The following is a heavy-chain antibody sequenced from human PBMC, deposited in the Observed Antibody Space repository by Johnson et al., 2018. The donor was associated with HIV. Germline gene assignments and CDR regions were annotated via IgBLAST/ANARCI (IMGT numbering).Heavy chain of an antibody. CDR3: ARDRGYCTNGAFDI. J-gene: IGHJ3*02. D-gene: IGHD2-8*01. CDR1: GFTVSSNY. CDR2: ISSSGSII. V-gene: IGHV3-11*04. Sequence: QVQLVESGGGLIQPGGSLRLSCAASGFTVSSNYMSWVRQAPGKGLEWVSYISSSGSIIYYADSVKGRFTISRDNAKRSLYLQMSSLRAEDTAVYYCARDRGYCTNGAFDIWGQGTMVTVSS.